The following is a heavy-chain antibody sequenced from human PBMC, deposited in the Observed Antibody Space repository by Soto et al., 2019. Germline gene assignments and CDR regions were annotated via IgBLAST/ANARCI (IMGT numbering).Heavy chain of an antibody. CDR2: MSSGSDYI. Sequence: EVQLVESGGGLVKPGGSLRLSCAASGFTFSSYSMNWVRQAPGKGLEWVSSMSSGSDYIFYADSVKGRFTISRDNAKNSLFLQMNSLTAEDTAVYYCVRSPVGDAFNVWGQGTVVTVSS. CDR1: GFTFSSYS. J-gene: IGHJ3*01. V-gene: IGHV3-21*01. CDR3: VRSPVGDAFNV.